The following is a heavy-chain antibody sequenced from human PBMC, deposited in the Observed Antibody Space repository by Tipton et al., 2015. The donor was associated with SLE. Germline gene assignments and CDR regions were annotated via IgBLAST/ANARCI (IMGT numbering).Heavy chain of an antibody. CDR3: ARDPPWGPFDF. V-gene: IGHV4-31*03. CDR1: GGYIRNGNFY. J-gene: IGHJ4*02. D-gene: IGHD7-27*01. Sequence: TLSLTCTVSGGYIRNGNFYWSWIRQHPGKGLEWIGYINFSENTYYNPSLKSRVTISLDTSMNQFSLKLSSVTAADTAVYYCARDPPWGPFDFWGQGSLVTVSS. CDR2: INFSENT.